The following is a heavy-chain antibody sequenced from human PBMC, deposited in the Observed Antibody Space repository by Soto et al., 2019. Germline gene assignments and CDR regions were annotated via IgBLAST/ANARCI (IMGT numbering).Heavy chain of an antibody. CDR2: ISSRDLSI. Sequence: GGSLRLSCTASGFIFSNYYMSWIRQAPGKGLEWVSSISSRDLSIYYADSVKGRFTIFRDNAKNSLFLHMSDLRAADTAVYYCTRDDANYNILTGLGGYFDDWSQGTLVTVSS. V-gene: IGHV3-11*01. CDR3: TRDDANYNILTGLGGYFDD. CDR1: GFIFSNYY. D-gene: IGHD3-9*01. J-gene: IGHJ4*02.